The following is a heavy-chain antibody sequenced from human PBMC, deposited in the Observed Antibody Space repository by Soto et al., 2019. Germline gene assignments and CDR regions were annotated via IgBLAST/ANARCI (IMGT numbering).Heavy chain of an antibody. V-gene: IGHV1-69*13. J-gene: IGHJ3*02. CDR3: ARDIGQWLNLDAFDI. CDR2: IIPIFGTA. Sequence: SVKVSCKASGGTFSSYAISWVRQAPGQGLEWMGGIIPIFGTANYAQKFQGRVTITADESTSTAYMELSSLRSEDTAVYYCARDIGQWLNLDAFDIWGQGTMVTVSS. CDR1: GGTFSSYA. D-gene: IGHD6-19*01.